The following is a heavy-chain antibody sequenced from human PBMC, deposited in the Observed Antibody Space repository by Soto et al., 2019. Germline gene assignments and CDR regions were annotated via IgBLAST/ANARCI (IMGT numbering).Heavy chain of an antibody. Sequence: GGSLRLSCAASGFTFSSYWMHWVRQAPGKGLVWVSRINSDGSSTSYADSVKGRFTISRDNAKNTLYLQMNSLRAEDTAVYYCARDSNPLKYYYGSGFDPWAQGNLVPVSS. D-gene: IGHD3-10*01. V-gene: IGHV3-74*01. CDR1: GFTFSSYW. CDR3: ARDSNPLKYYYGSGFDP. CDR2: INSDGSST. J-gene: IGHJ5*02.